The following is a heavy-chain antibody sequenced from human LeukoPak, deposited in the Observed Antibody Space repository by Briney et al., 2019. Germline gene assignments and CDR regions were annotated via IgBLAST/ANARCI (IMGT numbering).Heavy chain of an antibody. CDR1: GFTFSNYA. CDR3: AKWGDYDVLTGYYVSDY. CDR2: ITGGGSGI. J-gene: IGHJ4*02. Sequence: GGSLRLFCAASGFTFSNYAMSWVRQAPGKGLEWVSAITGGGSGIYYADSMKSRFTISRDNSKNTLYLQINSLRAEDTAVYYCAKWGDYDVLTGYYVSDYWGQGTLVTVSS. V-gene: IGHV3-23*01. D-gene: IGHD3-9*01.